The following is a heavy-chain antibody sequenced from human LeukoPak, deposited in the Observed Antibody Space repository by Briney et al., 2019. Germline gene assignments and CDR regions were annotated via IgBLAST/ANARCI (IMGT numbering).Heavy chain of an antibody. CDR3: ARPLGSGTYSYFDY. D-gene: IGHD1-26*01. Sequence: GESLKISCKGSGYSFTTYWIGWVRQMPGKGPEWMGIIYPGDSDTKYSPSFQGQVTISADKSISTAYLQWSSLKASDTAIYYCARPLGSGTYSYFDYWGQGTLVTVSS. CDR1: GYSFTTYW. V-gene: IGHV5-51*01. J-gene: IGHJ4*02. CDR2: IYPGDSDT.